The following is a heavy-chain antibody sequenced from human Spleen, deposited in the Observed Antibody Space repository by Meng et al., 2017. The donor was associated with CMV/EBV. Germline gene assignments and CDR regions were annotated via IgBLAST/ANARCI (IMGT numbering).Heavy chain of an antibody. D-gene: IGHD4-17*01. V-gene: IGHV1-18*01. Sequence: KASGYKLDHYGITWVRQAPGQGLEWVGWVGAENGETNYGQKFQGRVTVTADTFTKTAYMEMRSLRSDDSAIYYCARAGAAVTTNFDFWGQGTLVTVSS. CDR2: VGAENGET. J-gene: IGHJ4*02. CDR3: ARAGAAVTTNFDF. CDR1: GYKLDHYG.